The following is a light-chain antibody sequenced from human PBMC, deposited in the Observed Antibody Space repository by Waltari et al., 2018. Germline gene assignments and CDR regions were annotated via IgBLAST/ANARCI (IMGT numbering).Light chain of an antibody. J-gene: IGKJ2*01. CDR1: QNVLYSSNNKNY. CDR3: QQYYSTPYT. V-gene: IGKV4-1*01. CDR2: WAS. Sequence: DIVMTQSPDSLAVSLGERDTINCKSSQNVLYSSNNKNYLAWYQQKPGQPPKLPIYWASTRESGVPDRFSGSGSGTDSTLIISSLQAEDVAVYYCQQYYSTPYTFGQGTKLEIK.